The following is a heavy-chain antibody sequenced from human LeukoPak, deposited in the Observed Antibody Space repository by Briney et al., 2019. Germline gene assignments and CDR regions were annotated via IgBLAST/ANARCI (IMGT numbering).Heavy chain of an antibody. Sequence: SAMQVSCKASGGTFSSYTISWVQQAPGQGLEWIGRIIPILGIENYAQKFEGRVTITADKSTSTAYMELSSLRSEDTAVYYCGRVWESNYDFWSGYYYTWLDPWGQGTLVTVSS. V-gene: IGHV1-69*02. J-gene: IGHJ5*02. D-gene: IGHD3-3*01. CDR1: GGTFSSYT. CDR2: IIPILGIE. CDR3: GRVWESNYDFWSGYYYTWLDP.